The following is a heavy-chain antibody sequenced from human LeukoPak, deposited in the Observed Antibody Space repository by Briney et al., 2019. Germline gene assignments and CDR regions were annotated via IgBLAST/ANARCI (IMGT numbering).Heavy chain of an antibody. D-gene: IGHD3-10*01. CDR3: ARVPVLYGSGSTNYFDY. J-gene: IGHJ4*02. Sequence: SETLSLTCTVSGGSISSSSYSWGWVRQPPGTGLEWLGSIYYSGRTYYNPSLRSRVTISVDTSKNQFSLKLSSVTAADTAVYYCARVPVLYGSGSTNYFDYWGQGTLVTVSS. CDR2: IYYSGRT. V-gene: IGHV4-39*01. CDR1: GGSISSSSYS.